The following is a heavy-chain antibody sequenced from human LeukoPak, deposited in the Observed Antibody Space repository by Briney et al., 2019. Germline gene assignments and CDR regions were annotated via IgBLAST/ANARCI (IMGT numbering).Heavy chain of an antibody. CDR2: TYYSGNT. Sequence: PSETLSLTCTVSGGSMTNYYWTWIRQSPGKGLEWIGHTYYSGNTNYNPSLKSRVTISIDTSKNQFSLKLSSVTAADTAVYYCTRERAYYDSTGYYYWGRGILVTVSS. J-gene: IGHJ4*02. CDR3: TRERAYYDSTGYYY. D-gene: IGHD3-22*01. CDR1: GGSMTNYY. V-gene: IGHV4-59*12.